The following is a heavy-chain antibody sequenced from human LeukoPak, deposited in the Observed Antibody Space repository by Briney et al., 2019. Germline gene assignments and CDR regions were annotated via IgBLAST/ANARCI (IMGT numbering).Heavy chain of an antibody. CDR1: GGSFSGYY. CDR3: SRRPSRSRFDY. J-gene: IGHJ4*02. Sequence: SETLSLTCAVYGGSFSGYYWSWIRQPPGKGLEWIGEINHSGSTNYNPSLRSRVTVSVDTFKNQFSLKLSSVTAADTAVYYCSRRPSRSRFDYWGQGALVTVSS. V-gene: IGHV4-34*01. CDR2: INHSGST. D-gene: IGHD6-19*01.